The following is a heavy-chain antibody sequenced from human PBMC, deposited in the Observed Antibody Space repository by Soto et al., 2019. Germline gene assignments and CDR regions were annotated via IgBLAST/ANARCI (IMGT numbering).Heavy chain of an antibody. J-gene: IGHJ5*02. CDR1: GFAFSSYA. CDR3: AKDQSAYQLLSLNWFDP. V-gene: IGHV3-23*01. D-gene: IGHD2-2*01. Sequence: EVQLLESGGGLVQPGGSLRVSCAASGFAFSSYAMSWVRQAPGKGLEWVSSIRGSDDSTYYAESVKGRFTISRDNSKNTMYLQMNSLRAEDTAVYYCAKDQSAYQLLSLNWFDPWGQGTLVTVSS. CDR2: IRGSDDST.